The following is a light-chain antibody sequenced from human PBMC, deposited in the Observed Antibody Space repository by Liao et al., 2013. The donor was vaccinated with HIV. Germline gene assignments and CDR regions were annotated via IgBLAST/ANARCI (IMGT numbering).Light chain of an antibody. V-gene: IGLV3-1*01. CDR1: KLGDKY. CDR3: QLWDSSTAKV. Sequence: SFELTQPPSVSVSPGQTASITCSGDKLGDKYACWYQQKPGQSPVLVIYQDSKRPSGIPERFSGSNSGNMATLIISRVEAGDEADYYCQLWDSSTAKVFGGGTKLTVL. CDR2: QDS. J-gene: IGLJ3*02.